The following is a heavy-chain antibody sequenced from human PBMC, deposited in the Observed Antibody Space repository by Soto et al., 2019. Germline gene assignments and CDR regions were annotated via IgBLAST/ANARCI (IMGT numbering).Heavy chain of an antibody. Sequence: QVQLVESEGGVVQPGRSLRLSCAASGFSFSSYGMHWVRQTPGKGLEWVALISNDGSNKYYADSVKGRFTISRDNSKNTMDLQMNSLRDEDTAVYYAGAGQYFSDYWGQGTLVTVSS. CDR1: GFSFSSYG. CDR3: GAGQYFSDY. J-gene: IGHJ4*02. CDR2: ISNDGSNK. V-gene: IGHV3-30*03. D-gene: IGHD6-13*01.